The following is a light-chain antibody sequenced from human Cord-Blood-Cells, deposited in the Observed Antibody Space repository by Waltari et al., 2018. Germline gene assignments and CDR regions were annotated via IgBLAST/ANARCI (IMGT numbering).Light chain of an antibody. V-gene: IGLV2-23*03. CDR3: CSYAGSSTFPYV. CDR1: SSDVVSYNL. CDR2: EGS. J-gene: IGLJ1*01. Sequence: QSALTQPASVSGSPGQSITISCTGTSSDVVSYNLVSWYQQHPGKAPKLMIYEGSKRPSGVSNRFSGSKSGNTASLTISGLQAEDEADYYCCSYAGSSTFPYVFGTGTKVTVL.